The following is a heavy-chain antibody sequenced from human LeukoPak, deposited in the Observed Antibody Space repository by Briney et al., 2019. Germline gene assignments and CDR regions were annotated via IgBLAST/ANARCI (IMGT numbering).Heavy chain of an antibody. CDR1: GYTFTPYG. D-gene: IGHD3-22*01. CDR2: ISTYNGNT. V-gene: IGHV1-18*01. Sequence: ASLKVSCKASGYTFTPYGITWVRQAPGQGLEWMGWISTYNGNTNYAQKLQGRVTMTTDTSTRTAHMELRSRRSDDTALYYCARVYDSSGYYYSDYWGQGTLVTVSS. J-gene: IGHJ4*02. CDR3: ARVYDSSGYYYSDY.